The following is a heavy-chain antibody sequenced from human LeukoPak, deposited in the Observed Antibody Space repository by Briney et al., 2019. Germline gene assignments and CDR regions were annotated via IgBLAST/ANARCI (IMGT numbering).Heavy chain of an antibody. D-gene: IGHD2-2*01. J-gene: IGHJ4*02. V-gene: IGHV3-23*01. Sequence: GGSLRLSCAASGFTFSSYWMSWVRQAPGKGLEWVSAISGSGGSTYYADSVKGRFTISRDNAKNSLYLQMNSLRAEDTAVYYCARDRPSTSCLDYWGQGTLVTVSS. CDR1: GFTFSSYW. CDR3: ARDRPSTSCLDY. CDR2: ISGSGGST.